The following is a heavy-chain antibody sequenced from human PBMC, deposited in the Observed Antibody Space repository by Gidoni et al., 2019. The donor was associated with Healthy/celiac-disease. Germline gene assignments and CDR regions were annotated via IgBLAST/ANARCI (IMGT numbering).Heavy chain of an antibody. D-gene: IGHD3-22*01. CDR3: ARNPRDYYDSTLAFDI. CDR1: GFTFSSYS. CDR2: ISSSSSTI. Sequence: EVQLVESGGGLVQPGGSLRLSCAASGFTFSSYSMNWVRQAPGKGLEWVSYISSSSSTIYYADSVKGRFTISRDNAKNSLYLQMNSLRDEDTAVYYCARNPRDYYDSTLAFDIWGQGTMVTVSS. V-gene: IGHV3-48*02. J-gene: IGHJ3*02.